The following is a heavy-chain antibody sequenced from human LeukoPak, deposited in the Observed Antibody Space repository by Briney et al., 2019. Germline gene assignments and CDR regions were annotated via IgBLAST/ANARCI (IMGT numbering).Heavy chain of an antibody. J-gene: IGHJ4*02. CDR2: IRSKANSYAT. D-gene: IGHD3-22*01. CDR1: GFTFSGSA. Sequence: GGSLKLSCTASGFTFSGSAMHWVRQASRKGLEWVGRIRSKANSYATTYAASVKGRFTISRDDSKSTAYLQMNSLKTEDTAVYYCTTTYYYDSSGYTLDYWGQGTLVTVSS. V-gene: IGHV3-73*01. CDR3: TTTYYYDSSGYTLDY.